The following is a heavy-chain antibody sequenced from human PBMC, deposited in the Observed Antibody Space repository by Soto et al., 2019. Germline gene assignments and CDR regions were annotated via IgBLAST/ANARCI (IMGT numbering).Heavy chain of an antibody. CDR1: GYTFIHYY. CDR2: INPNGGST. Sequence: QVQLVQSGAEVKKPGASVKVSCKASGYTFIHYYIHWVRQAPGQGLEWMAIINPNGGSTNYAQKFRGRVTVTSDTSTTTVSIELNSLGSDETAVYFCARSLLQGDFWGQGTLVNVSS. J-gene: IGHJ4*02. V-gene: IGHV1-46*01. D-gene: IGHD2-21*01. CDR3: ARSLLQGDF.